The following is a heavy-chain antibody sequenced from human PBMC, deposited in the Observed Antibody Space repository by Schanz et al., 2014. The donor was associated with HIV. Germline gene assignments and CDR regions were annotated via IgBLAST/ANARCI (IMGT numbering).Heavy chain of an antibody. D-gene: IGHD1-26*01. Sequence: QVQLQESGPGLGMPSQTLSLTCNVSGASISSGYYSWTWIRHHPGKDLEGIGYISYTGKSYYGPSLRSRVTMSVDTSKNWFSLKMTSMTAADTAVYCCASSHYDSNSIDYWGQGTLVTVSS. CDR2: ISYTGKS. CDR1: GASISSGYYS. V-gene: IGHV4-31*03. CDR3: ASSHYDSNSIDY. J-gene: IGHJ4*02.